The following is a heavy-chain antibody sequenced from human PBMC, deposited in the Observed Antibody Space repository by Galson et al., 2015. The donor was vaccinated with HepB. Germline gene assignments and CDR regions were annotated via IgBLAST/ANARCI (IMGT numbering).Heavy chain of an antibody. D-gene: IGHD3-22*01. V-gene: IGHV4-31*03. CDR1: GGSISSGGYY. J-gene: IGHJ4*02. CDR3: ARGMISSDYSDY. CDR2: IYYSGST. Sequence: TLSLTCTVSGGSISSGGYYWSWIRQHPGKGLEWIGYIYYSGSTYYNPSLKSRVTISVDTSKNQFSLKLSSVTAADTAVYYCARGMISSDYSDYWGQGTLVTVSS.